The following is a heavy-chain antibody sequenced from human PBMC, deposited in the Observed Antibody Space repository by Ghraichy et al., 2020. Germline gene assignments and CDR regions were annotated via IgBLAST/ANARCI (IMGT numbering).Heavy chain of an antibody. Sequence: GALRLSCVGSGFTLSGYSMNWVRQSPGKGLEWVAYITSSSRTISYADSVKGRFTISRDNAQNSLYLQMNSLRDEDTALYYCARGATVVRFFYYDGMDVWGQGTTVTVSS. D-gene: IGHD4-23*01. J-gene: IGHJ6*02. V-gene: IGHV3-48*02. CDR3: ARGATVVRFFYYDGMDV. CDR1: GFTLSGYS. CDR2: ITSSSRTI.